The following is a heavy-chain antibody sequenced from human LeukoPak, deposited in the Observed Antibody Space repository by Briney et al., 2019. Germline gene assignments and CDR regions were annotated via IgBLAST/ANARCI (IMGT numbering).Heavy chain of an antibody. CDR1: GYTFTGYY. CDR3: AGVRNLSGSYFYYYYYYGMDV. D-gene: IGHD3-10*01. CDR2: INPNSGGT. J-gene: IGHJ6*02. Sequence: ASVKASCKASGYTFTGYYMHWVRQAPGQGLEWMGWINPNSGGTNYAQKFQGRVTMTRDTSISTAYMELSRLRSDDTAVYYCAGVRNLSGSYFYYYYYYGMDVWGQGTTVTVSS. V-gene: IGHV1-2*02.